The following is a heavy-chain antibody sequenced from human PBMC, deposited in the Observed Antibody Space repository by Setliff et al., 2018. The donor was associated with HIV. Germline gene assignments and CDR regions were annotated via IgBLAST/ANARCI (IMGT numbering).Heavy chain of an antibody. D-gene: IGHD3-22*01. Sequence: SETLSLTCSVSGDDINRDFWTWMRQPPGKGLEWIGYVQYVGPANYNPSLQSRPALSIDTSKNQFSLKLISVTAADTAVYYCARGEPPASRSGLLYWGQGMLVTVSS. CDR2: VQYVGPA. J-gene: IGHJ4*02. CDR3: ARGEPPASRSGLLY. V-gene: IGHV4-59*01. CDR1: GDDINRDF.